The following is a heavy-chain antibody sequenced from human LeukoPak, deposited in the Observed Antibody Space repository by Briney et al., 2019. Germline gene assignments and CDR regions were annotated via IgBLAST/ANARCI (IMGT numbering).Heavy chain of an antibody. Sequence: PSETLSLTCTVSGGSISSSSYYWGWIRQPPGKGLEWIGSIYYSGSTYYDPSLKSRVTISVDTSKNQFSLKLSSVTAADTAVYYCASILGSSWGFFDYWGQGTLVTVSS. J-gene: IGHJ4*02. D-gene: IGHD6-13*01. V-gene: IGHV4-39*07. CDR3: ASILGSSWGFFDY. CDR2: IYYSGST. CDR1: GGSISSSSYY.